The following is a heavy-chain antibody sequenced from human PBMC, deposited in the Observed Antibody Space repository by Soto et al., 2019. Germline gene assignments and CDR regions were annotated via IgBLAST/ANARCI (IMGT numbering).Heavy chain of an antibody. V-gene: IGHV2-5*02. CDR2: IYWDDDN. Sequence: SGPTLVNPTQTLTLTCTFSGFSLSTDGVGVGWIRQPPGKALEWLALIYWDDDNRYRPSLRSRLTITKDTSKNQVVLTMTNMDPMDTATYFCARRDYYASGSLTFDYWGPGTLVTVSS. CDR3: ARRDYYASGSLTFDY. D-gene: IGHD3-10*01. CDR1: GFSLSTDGVG. J-gene: IGHJ4*02.